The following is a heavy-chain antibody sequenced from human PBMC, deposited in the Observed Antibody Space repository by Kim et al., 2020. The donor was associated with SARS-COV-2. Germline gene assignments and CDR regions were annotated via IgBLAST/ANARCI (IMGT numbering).Heavy chain of an antibody. CDR1: GFTFSSYG. V-gene: IGHV3-30*18. J-gene: IGHJ6*02. CDR2: ISYDGSNK. D-gene: IGHD2-15*01. Sequence: GGSLRLSCAASGFTFSSYGMHWVRQAPGKGLEWVAVISYDGSNKYYADSVKGRFTISRDNSKNTLYLQMNSLRAEDTAVYYCAKGGWDCSGGSCYSDYYYYYGMDVWGQGTTVTVSS. CDR3: AKGGWDCSGGSCYSDYYYYYGMDV.